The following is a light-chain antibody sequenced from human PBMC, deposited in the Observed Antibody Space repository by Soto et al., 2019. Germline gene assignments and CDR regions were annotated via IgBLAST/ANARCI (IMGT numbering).Light chain of an antibody. CDR1: SSDVGGYNY. Sequence: QSALTQPASVSGSPGQSITISCTGTSSDVGGYNYVSWYQQHPVKAPKLMIYDVNNRPSGVSNRFSGSKSGNTASLTISGLQAEDEADYYCSSYTTSSTLVVFGGGTKLTVL. CDR2: DVN. J-gene: IGLJ2*01. V-gene: IGLV2-14*01. CDR3: SSYTTSSTLVV.